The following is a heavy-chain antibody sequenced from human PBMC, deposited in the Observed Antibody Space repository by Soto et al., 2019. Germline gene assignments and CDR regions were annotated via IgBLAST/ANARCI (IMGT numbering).Heavy chain of an antibody. CDR3: ARHRLDDFYYYYYMDV. CDR2: IYYSGST. V-gene: IGHV4-59*01. Sequence: PSETLSLTCTVSGGSISSYYWSWIRQPSGKGLEWIGYIYYSGSTNYNPSLKSRVTISVDTSKNQFSLKLSSVTAADTAVYYCARHRLDDFYYYYYMDVWGKGTTVTVSS. CDR1: GGSISSYY. J-gene: IGHJ6*03. D-gene: IGHD2-21*01.